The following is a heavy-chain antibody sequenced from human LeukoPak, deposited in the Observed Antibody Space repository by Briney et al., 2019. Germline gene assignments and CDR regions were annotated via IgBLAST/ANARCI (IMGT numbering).Heavy chain of an antibody. CDR1: GGSISSYY. Sequence: PSETLSLTCTVSGGSISSYYWSWIRQPAGKGLEWIGRIYTSGSTNYNPSLKSRVTMSVDTSKNQFSLRLSSVTAADTAVYYCARARRDVVIYYFDYWSQGTLVTVSS. CDR3: ARARRDVVIYYFDY. J-gene: IGHJ4*02. D-gene: IGHD3-22*01. CDR2: IYTSGST. V-gene: IGHV4-4*07.